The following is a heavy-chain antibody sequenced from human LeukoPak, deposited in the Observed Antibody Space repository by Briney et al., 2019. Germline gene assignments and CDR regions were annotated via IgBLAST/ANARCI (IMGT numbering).Heavy chain of an antibody. D-gene: IGHD5-24*01. V-gene: IGHV3-30*18. CDR1: GFTFSSYG. Sequence: PGRSLRLSCAASGFTFSSYGMHWVRQAPGKGLEWVAVISYDGSNKYYADSVKGRFIISRDNSKNTLYLQMNSLRAEDTAVYYCAKGGDGYNYYFDYWGQETLVTVSS. CDR3: AKGGDGYNYYFDY. CDR2: ISYDGSNK. J-gene: IGHJ4*02.